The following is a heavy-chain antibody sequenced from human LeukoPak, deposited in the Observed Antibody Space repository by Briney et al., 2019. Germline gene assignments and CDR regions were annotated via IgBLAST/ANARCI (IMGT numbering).Heavy chain of an antibody. V-gene: IGHV3-23*01. D-gene: IGHD3-9*01. CDR3: AKRNYDILTGEGYYGMDV. CDR2: ISGSGGST. J-gene: IGHJ6*02. Sequence: GSLRLSCAASGFTFSSYAMSWVRQAPGKGLEWVSAISGSGGSTYYADSVKGRFTISRDNSKNTLYLQMNSLRAEDTAVYYCAKRNYDILTGEGYYGMDVWGQGTTVTVSS. CDR1: GFTFSSYA.